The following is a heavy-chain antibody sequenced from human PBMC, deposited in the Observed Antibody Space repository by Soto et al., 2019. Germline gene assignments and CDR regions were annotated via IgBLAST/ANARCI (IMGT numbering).Heavy chain of an antibody. Sequence: SVKVSCKASGYTFTSYDINGVRQATGQGLEWMGWMNPNSGNTGYAQKFQGRVTMTRNTSISTAYMELSSLRSEDTAVYYCARSGDFWGFTRVGMDVWGQGTTVTVSS. V-gene: IGHV1-8*01. CDR1: GYTFTSYD. CDR3: ARSGDFWGFTRVGMDV. CDR2: MNPNSGNT. J-gene: IGHJ6*02. D-gene: IGHD3-3*01.